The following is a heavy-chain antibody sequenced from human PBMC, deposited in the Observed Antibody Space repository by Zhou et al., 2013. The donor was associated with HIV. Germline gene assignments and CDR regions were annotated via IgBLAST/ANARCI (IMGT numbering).Heavy chain of an antibody. CDR1: TYTFRTYG. V-gene: IGHV1-18*01. J-gene: IGHJ6*04. D-gene: IGHD1-26*01. Sequence: QTHLRQSGPEVKRPGASVRVSCMASTYTFRTYGLAWVRQAPGQGLEWMGWLSAHNGNTNYAQKFQDRITISTDTSAKTAYLQLRSLKSDDTATYYCARDTRLSGTKATYSPLDVWGKGTTVIVSS. CDR2: LSAHNGNT. CDR3: ARDTRLSGTKATYSPLDV.